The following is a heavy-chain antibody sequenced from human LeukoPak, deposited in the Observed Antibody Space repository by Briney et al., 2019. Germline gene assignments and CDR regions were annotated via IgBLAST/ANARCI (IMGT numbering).Heavy chain of an antibody. CDR2: LNPDSGST. Sequence: ASVKVFCKTSGYAFTGYFIHWVRQVPGQGLEWMGWLNPDSGSTKSAEKFQGRVTMTRDTSVSTAYMDLTSLKSDDAGLYYCARGLKNVFFSYYLDVWGKGTTVTVSS. CDR1: GYAFTGYF. V-gene: IGHV1-2*02. D-gene: IGHD1-1*01. CDR3: ARGLKNVFFSYYLDV. J-gene: IGHJ6*03.